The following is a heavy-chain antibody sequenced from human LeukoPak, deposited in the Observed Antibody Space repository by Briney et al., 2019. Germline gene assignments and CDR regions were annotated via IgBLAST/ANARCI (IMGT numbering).Heavy chain of an antibody. CDR1: GGSISSSGYY. J-gene: IGHJ4*02. CDR3: ARDGSAYCGGDCYSSDY. D-gene: IGHD2-21*02. V-gene: IGHV3-11*04. Sequence: GTLSLTCTVSGGSISSSGYYWGWIRQPPGKGLEWVSYISSSGSTIYYADSVKGRFTISRDNAKNSLYLQMNSLRAKDTAVYYCARDGSAYCGGDCYSSDYWGQGTLVTVSS. CDR2: ISSSGSTI.